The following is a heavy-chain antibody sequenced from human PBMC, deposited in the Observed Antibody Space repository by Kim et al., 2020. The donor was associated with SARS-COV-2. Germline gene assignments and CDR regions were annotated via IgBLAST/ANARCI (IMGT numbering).Heavy chain of an antibody. Sequence: GGSLRLSCAASGFTFSSYSMNWVRQAPGKGLEWVSSISSSSSYIYYADSVKGRFTISRDNAKNSLYLQMNSLRAEDTAVYYCARDEGPRWFGGLLYLRAGDYWGQGTLVTVSS. CDR1: GFTFSSYS. V-gene: IGHV3-21*01. D-gene: IGHD3-10*01. J-gene: IGHJ4*02. CDR2: ISSSSSYI. CDR3: ARDEGPRWFGGLLYLRAGDY.